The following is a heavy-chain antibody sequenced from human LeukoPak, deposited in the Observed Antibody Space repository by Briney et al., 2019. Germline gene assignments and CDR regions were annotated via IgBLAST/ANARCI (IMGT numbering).Heavy chain of an antibody. CDR1: GYTFTSYA. V-gene: IGHV1-69*13. J-gene: IGHJ4*02. CDR2: IIPIFGTA. D-gene: IGHD2-2*01. Sequence: SVKVSCKASGYTFTSYAISWVRQAPGQGLEWMGGIIPIFGTANYAQKFQGRVTITADESTSTAYMELSSLRSEDTAVYYCAKGVPAAPYYFDYWGQGTLVTVSS. CDR3: AKGVPAAPYYFDY.